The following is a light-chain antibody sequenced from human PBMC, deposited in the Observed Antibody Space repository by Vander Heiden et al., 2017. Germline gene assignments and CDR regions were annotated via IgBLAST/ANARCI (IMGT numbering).Light chain of an antibody. J-gene: IGLJ1*01. CDR1: SSDVGSYSR. V-gene: IGLV2-18*02. Sequence: QSALTQPPSVSGSPGQSVTISCTGTSSDVGSYSRVYWNQQPPGTAPKLMIYEVNNRPSGVPDRFSGSKSGNTASLTISGLQAEDEADYYCFSYTSSSTLFVFGTGTKVTVL. CDR2: EVN. CDR3: FSYTSSSTLFV.